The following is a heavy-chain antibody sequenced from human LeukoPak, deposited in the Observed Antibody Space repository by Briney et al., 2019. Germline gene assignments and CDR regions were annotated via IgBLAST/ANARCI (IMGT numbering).Heavy chain of an antibody. Sequence: GGSLRFYCAASGFTFSDYYMSWIRQAPGKGLEWVSYISSSGSTIYYADSVKGRFTISRDNAKNSLYLQMNSLRAEVTAVYYCASGITMGRGVRGVDYWGQGTLVTVSS. D-gene: IGHD3-10*01. J-gene: IGHJ4*02. CDR2: ISSSGSTI. V-gene: IGHV3-11*01. CDR3: ASGITMGRGVRGVDY. CDR1: GFTFSDYY.